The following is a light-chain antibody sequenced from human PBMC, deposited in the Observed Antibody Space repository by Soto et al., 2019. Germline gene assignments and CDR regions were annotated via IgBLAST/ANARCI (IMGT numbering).Light chain of an antibody. Sequence: QAVVTQETSMSVSPGGTVTLTCGSSTGTVTSGHYPYWFQQKPGQAPRTLIYDTSNKQSWTPARFSGSLLGGKAALTLSGAQSEDEADYYCLLPYSDAWVFGGGTKLPVL. CDR1: TGTVTSGHY. CDR3: LLPYSDAWV. V-gene: IGLV7-46*01. CDR2: DTS. J-gene: IGLJ3*02.